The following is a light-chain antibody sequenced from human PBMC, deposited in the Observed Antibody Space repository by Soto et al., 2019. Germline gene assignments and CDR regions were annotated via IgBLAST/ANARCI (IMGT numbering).Light chain of an antibody. CDR1: QSISSW. J-gene: IGKJ3*01. V-gene: IGKV1-5*03. CDR3: QQNNSYPFT. Sequence: DIQMTQSPCTLSASIGDRVTITCRASQSISSWLARYQQKPGKAPNLLLYTASNLGSRVPSRFSGCGAGTEFTLTISTHQPDDFPSCYCQQNNSYPFTFGPGTKVDIK. CDR2: TAS.